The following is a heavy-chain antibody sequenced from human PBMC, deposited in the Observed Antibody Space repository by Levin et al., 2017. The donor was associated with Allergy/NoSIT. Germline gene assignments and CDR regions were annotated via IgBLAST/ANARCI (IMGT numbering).Heavy chain of an antibody. D-gene: IGHD7-27*01. V-gene: IGHV2-70*04. CDR1: GFSLSTSGMR. CDR3: ARTPNRRNWGPGGMDV. Sequence: SGPTLVKPTQTLTLTCTFSGFSLSTSGMRVSWIRQPPGKALEWLARIDWDDDKFYSTSLKTRLTISKDTSKNQVVLTMTNMDPVDTATYYCARTPNRRNWGPGGMDVWGQGTTVTVSS. J-gene: IGHJ6*02. CDR2: IDWDDDK.